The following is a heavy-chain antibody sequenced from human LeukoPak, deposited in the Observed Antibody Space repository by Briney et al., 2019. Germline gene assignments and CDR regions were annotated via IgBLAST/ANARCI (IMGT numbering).Heavy chain of an antibody. J-gene: IGHJ3*02. CDR1: GYTFTSYA. V-gene: IGHV7-4-1*02. CDR2: INTNTGNP. D-gene: IGHD3-3*01. Sequence: ASVKVSCKASGYTFTSYAMNWVRQAPGQGLEWMGWINTNTGNPTYAQGFTGRFVFSLGTSVSTAYLQISSLKAEDTAVYYCARVKFPDFWSGSPSGAFDIWGQGTMVTVSS. CDR3: ARVKFPDFWSGSPSGAFDI.